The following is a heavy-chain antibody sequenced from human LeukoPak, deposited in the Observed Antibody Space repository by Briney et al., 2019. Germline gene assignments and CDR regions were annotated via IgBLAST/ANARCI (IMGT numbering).Heavy chain of an antibody. D-gene: IGHD4-23*01. V-gene: IGHV1-3*01. Sequence: ASVKVSCKASGYTFTSYAMHWVRQAPGQRLEWMGWINAGNGNTKYSQKFQGRVTITRDTSASIVYMELSSLRSEDTAVYNCARDPTVGYYGGGAGAWFDPWGQGTLVTVSS. CDR2: INAGNGNT. J-gene: IGHJ5*02. CDR3: ARDPTVGYYGGGAGAWFDP. CDR1: GYTFTSYA.